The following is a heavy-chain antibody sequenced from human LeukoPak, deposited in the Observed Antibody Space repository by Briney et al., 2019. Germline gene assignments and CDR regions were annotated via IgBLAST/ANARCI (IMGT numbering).Heavy chain of an antibody. D-gene: IGHD3-3*01. Sequence: GGCLRLSCADSGFTFSSYSMNWVRQAPGKGLEWVSSFSSSSSYIYYADSVKGRFTISRDNAKNSLYLQMNSLRAEDTAVYYCARGAGLEWLADDAFDIWGQGTMVTVSS. CDR1: GFTFSSYS. CDR3: ARGAGLEWLADDAFDI. CDR2: FSSSSSYI. J-gene: IGHJ3*02. V-gene: IGHV3-21*01.